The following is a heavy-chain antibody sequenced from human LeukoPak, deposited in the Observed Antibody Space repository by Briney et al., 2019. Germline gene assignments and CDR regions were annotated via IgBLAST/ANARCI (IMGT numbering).Heavy chain of an antibody. J-gene: IGHJ3*02. D-gene: IGHD1-1*01. Sequence: GGSLRLSCIASGFTFRNYAMHLVRQAPGKGLEGVALISYDGDNKYYADSVRGRFTISRDNSKNTLSVQMNSLRPDDTAVYYCARARRTTVAFIDAFDMWGQGTVVTVSS. CDR2: ISYDGDNK. V-gene: IGHV3-30*04. CDR3: ARARRTTVAFIDAFDM. CDR1: GFTFRNYA.